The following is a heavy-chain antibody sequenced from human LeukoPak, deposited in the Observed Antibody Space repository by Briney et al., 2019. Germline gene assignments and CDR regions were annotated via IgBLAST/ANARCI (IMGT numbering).Heavy chain of an antibody. CDR2: ISSSSSYI. J-gene: IGHJ4*02. Sequence: GGSLRLSCAASGFTFSSYAMSWVRQAPGKGLEWVSSISSSSSYIYYADSVKGRFTISRDNAKNSLYLQMNSLRAEDTAVYYCARGYCSSTSCYITSDYWGQGTLVTVSS. CDR1: GFTFSSYA. D-gene: IGHD2-2*02. V-gene: IGHV3-21*01. CDR3: ARGYCSSTSCYITSDY.